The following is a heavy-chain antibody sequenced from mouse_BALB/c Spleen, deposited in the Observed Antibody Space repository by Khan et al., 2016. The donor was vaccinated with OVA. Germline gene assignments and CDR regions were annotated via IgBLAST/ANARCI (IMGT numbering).Heavy chain of an antibody. D-gene: IGHD1-1*01. CDR3: ARVYGGDFDY. Sequence: EVELVESGPGLVKPSQSLSITCTVTGYSITTDYAWNWIRQFPGNKLEWMGYISYSGNTKYNPSLKSRNSITRDKSKNQFFLQLKSVTTEDTARYYCARVYGGDFDYWGQGTTLTVSS. CDR1: GYSITTDYA. V-gene: IGHV3-2*02. J-gene: IGHJ2*01. CDR2: ISYSGNT.